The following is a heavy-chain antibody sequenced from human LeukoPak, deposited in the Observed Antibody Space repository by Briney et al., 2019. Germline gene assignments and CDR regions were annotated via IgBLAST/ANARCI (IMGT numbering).Heavy chain of an antibody. CDR1: GFTFSTYS. CDR2: ISSSSSTK. J-gene: IGHJ5*02. CDR3: ARLTLGCSSTSCYA. Sequence: GGSLRLPCAASGFTFSTYSMNWVRQAPGKGLEWVSYISSSSSTKYYADSVKGRFTISRDNAKNSLYLQMNSLRAEDTAVYYCARLTLGCSSTSCYAWGQGTLVTVSS. V-gene: IGHV3-48*01. D-gene: IGHD2-2*01.